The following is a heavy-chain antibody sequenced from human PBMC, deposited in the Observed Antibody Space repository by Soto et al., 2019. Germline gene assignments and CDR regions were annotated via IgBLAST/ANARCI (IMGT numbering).Heavy chain of an antibody. D-gene: IGHD2-2*01. CDR1: GFTFSNTW. CDR2: INSDGTTT. J-gene: IGHJ6*02. V-gene: IGHV3-74*01. Sequence: LRLSCAASGFTFSNTWMHWGRQAPGKGLVWVSHINSDGTTTTYADSVKGRFTISRDNAKNTVHLQMNSLRAEDTAVYYCATDGSYAQHVWGQGTTVTVSS. CDR3: ATDGSYAQHV.